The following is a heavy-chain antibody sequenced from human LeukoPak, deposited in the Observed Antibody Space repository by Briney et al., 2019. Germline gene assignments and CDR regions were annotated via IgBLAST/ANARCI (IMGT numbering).Heavy chain of an antibody. CDR1: DVSIFRSNW. CDR3: ARAVIVVAAATQRNWFDP. D-gene: IGHD2-15*01. CDR2: ISPSGST. J-gene: IGHJ5*02. V-gene: IGHV4-4*02. Sequence: PSETLSLACAVSDVSIFRSNWWSWVRQPPGKGLVWIGQISPSGSTNYSPSLKSRVTISVDTSKNQFSLKLSSVTAADTAIYYCARAVIVVAAATQRNWFDPWGQGTLVTVSS.